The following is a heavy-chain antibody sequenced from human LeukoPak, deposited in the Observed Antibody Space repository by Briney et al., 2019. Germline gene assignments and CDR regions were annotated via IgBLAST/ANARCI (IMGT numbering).Heavy chain of an antibody. CDR1: GGSISSGGYY. V-gene: IGHV4-31*03. Sequence: SQTLSLTCTVSGGSISSGGYYWSWIRQHPGKGLEWIGYIYYSGSTYYNLSLKSRVTISVDTSKNQFSLKLSSVTAADTAVYYCAREQKQQLVNYFDYWGQGTLVTVSS. J-gene: IGHJ4*02. CDR2: IYYSGST. CDR3: AREQKQQLVNYFDY. D-gene: IGHD6-13*01.